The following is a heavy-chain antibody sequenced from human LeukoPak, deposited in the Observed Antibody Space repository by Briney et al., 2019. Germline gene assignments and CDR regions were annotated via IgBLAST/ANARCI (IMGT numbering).Heavy chain of an antibody. D-gene: IGHD1-26*01. CDR1: GGSINSGDY. CDR3: AGAPPVGATQSPHFDY. V-gene: IGHV4-30-4*01. J-gene: IGHJ4*02. CDR2: IYYSGRT. Sequence: RSSETLSLTCTVSGGSINSGDYWNWFRQPPGKGLEWIGYIYYSGRTFYNPSLKSRATISVDKSKNQFSLKLTSVTAADTAVYYCAGAPPVGATQSPHFDYWSQGSLVTVSS.